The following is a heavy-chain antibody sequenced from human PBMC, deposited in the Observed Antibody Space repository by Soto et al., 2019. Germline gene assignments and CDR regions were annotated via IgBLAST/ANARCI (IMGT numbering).Heavy chain of an antibody. Sequence: GGSLRLSCAASGFTFSSYAMSWVRQAPGKGLEWVSAISGSGGSTYYADSVKGRFTISRDNSKNTLYLQMNSLRAEDTAVYYCAKVPRRNPYTXMAKSRNVYHYYYGMDVWGQGTTVTVSS. V-gene: IGHV3-23*01. CDR1: GFTFSSYA. D-gene: IGHD5-18*01. CDR3: AKVPRRNPYTXMAKSRNVYHYYYGMDV. J-gene: IGHJ6*02. CDR2: ISGSGGST.